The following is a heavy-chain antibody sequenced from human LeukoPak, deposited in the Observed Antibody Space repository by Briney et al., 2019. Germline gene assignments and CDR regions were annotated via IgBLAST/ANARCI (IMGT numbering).Heavy chain of an antibody. V-gene: IGHV1-3*01. J-gene: IGHJ4*02. CDR1: GYTFTSYA. Sequence: ASVKVSCKASGYTFTSYAIHWVRQAPGQRLEWMGWINAGNGNTKYSQKFQGRVTITTDTSASTAYMELSSLRSEDTAVYYCAGVGAAACPYFFDYWGQGTLVTVSS. CDR3: AGVGAAACPYFFDY. CDR2: INAGNGNT. D-gene: IGHD6-13*01.